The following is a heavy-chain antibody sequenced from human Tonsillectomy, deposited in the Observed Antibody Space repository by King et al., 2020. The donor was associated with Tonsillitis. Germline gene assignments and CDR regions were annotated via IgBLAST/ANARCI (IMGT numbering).Heavy chain of an antibody. Sequence: QLVQSGTEVKKPGASVKVSCKASGYTFISYGISWVRQAPGQGLEWMGWISTYNGNTISAQKLQDRVTMTTDSFTGTAYMELRSLRSDDTAVYYCARVESSGWSPWFDPWGQGTLVTVSS. CDR3: ARVESSGWSPWFDP. V-gene: IGHV1-18*04. D-gene: IGHD6-19*01. CDR1: GYTFISYG. J-gene: IGHJ5*02. CDR2: ISTYNGNT.